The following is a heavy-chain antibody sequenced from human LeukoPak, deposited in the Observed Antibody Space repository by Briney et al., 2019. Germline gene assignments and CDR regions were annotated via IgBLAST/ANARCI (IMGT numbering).Heavy chain of an antibody. J-gene: IGHJ4*02. CDR3: ARDRAGYIFDY. CDR2: ISSRSSFI. D-gene: IGHD5-18*01. Sequence: GGSLRLSCAASEFTFSSYSMNWVRQAPGKGLEWVSSISSRSSFIYYADSVKGRFTISRDNAKNSLYLQMNSLRAEDTAVYYCARDRAGYIFDYWGQGTLVTVSS. V-gene: IGHV3-21*01. CDR1: EFTFSSYS.